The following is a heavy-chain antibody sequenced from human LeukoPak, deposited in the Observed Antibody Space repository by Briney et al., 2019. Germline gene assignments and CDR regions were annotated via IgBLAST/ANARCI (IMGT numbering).Heavy chain of an antibody. CDR1: GGSFSGYY. V-gene: IGHV4-34*01. CDR2: INHSEST. CDR3: ARGEPGIAAAVEEDRRGLSPSINWFDP. J-gene: IGHJ5*02. Sequence: PSETLSLTCAVYGGSFSGYYWSWIRQPPGKGLEWIGEINHSESTNYNPSLKSRVTISVDTSKNQFSLKLSSVTAADTAVYYCARGEPGIAAAVEEDRRGLSPSINWFDPWGQGTLVTVSS. D-gene: IGHD6-13*01.